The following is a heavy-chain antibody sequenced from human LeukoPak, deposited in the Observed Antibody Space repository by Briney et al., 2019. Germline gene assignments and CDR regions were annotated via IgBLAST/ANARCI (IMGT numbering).Heavy chain of an antibody. J-gene: IGHJ4*02. V-gene: IGHV3-21*01. CDR2: ISSSSSYI. D-gene: IGHD1-26*01. Sequence: GGSLRLSCAASGFTFSSYWMNWVRQAPGKGLEWVSSISSSSSYIYYADSVKGRFTISRDNAKNSLYLQMNSLRAENTAVYYCARDRPAIKYSGSYRGYFDYWGQGTLVTVSS. CDR1: GFTFSSYW. CDR3: ARDRPAIKYSGSYRGYFDY.